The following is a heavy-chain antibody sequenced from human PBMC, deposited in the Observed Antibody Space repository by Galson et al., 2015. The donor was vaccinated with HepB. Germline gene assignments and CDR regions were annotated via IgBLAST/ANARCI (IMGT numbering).Heavy chain of an antibody. J-gene: IGHJ4*02. CDR2: ISSSSSTI. Sequence: SLRLSCAASGFTFSSYSMNWVRQAPGKGLEWVSYISSSSSTIYYADSVKGRFTISRDNAKNSLYLQMNSLRDEDTAVYYCARAPWGGVCYYFDYWGQGTLVTVSS. D-gene: IGHD2-8*01. CDR1: GFTFSSYS. CDR3: ARAPWGGVCYYFDY. V-gene: IGHV3-48*02.